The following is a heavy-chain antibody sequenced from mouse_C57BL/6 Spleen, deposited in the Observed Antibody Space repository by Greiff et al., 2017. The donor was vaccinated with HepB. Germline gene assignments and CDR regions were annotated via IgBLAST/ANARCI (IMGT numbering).Heavy chain of an antibody. V-gene: IGHV5-6*02. D-gene: IGHD1-1*01. CDR3: ASLTTVVPLYAMDY. J-gene: IGHJ4*01. CDR1: GFTFSSYG. CDR2: ISSGGSYT. Sequence: DVKLVESGGDLVKPGGSLKLSCAASGFTFSSYGMSWVRQTPDKRLEWVATISSGGSYTYYPDSVKGRFTISRDNAKNTLYLQMSSLKSEDTAMYYRASLTTVVPLYAMDYWGQGTSVTVSS.